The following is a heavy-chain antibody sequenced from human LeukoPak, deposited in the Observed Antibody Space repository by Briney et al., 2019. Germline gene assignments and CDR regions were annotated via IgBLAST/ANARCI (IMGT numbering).Heavy chain of an antibody. CDR3: AKSGDIVFLS. CDR1: GFTFTNHW. D-gene: IGHD3-16*02. Sequence: PGGSLRLSCAASGFTFTNHWMSWVRQAPGKGLEWVANIKEDGSEKYYMDSVKGRFTVSRDNVKNSLFLQMNSLRVEDTAVYYCAKSGDIVFLSWGQGTPVTVSS. CDR2: IKEDGSEK. J-gene: IGHJ5*02. V-gene: IGHV3-7*03.